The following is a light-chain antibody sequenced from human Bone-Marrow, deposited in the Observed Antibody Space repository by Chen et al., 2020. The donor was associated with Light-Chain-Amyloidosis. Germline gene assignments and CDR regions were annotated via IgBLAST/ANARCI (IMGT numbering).Light chain of an antibody. Sequence: SYELTQPPSVSVSPGQTARITCSGDDLPTKYAYWYQQKPGQAPVLVIHRDTERPSGISERFDGSSEGTTATLTISGVQAEDEADYHCQSADSSGTYEVIFGGGTRLTVL. CDR3: QSADSSGTYEVI. CDR1: DLPTKY. V-gene: IGLV3-25*03. J-gene: IGLJ2*01. CDR2: RDT.